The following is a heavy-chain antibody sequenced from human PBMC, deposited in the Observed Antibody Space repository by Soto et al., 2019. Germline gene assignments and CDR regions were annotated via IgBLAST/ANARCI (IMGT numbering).Heavy chain of an antibody. D-gene: IGHD6-6*01. CDR1: GDSISSYY. CDR3: ARGGLAARKGRWFDP. CDR2: IHYSGST. J-gene: IGHJ5*02. Sequence: PSETLSLTCTVSGDSISSYYWGWIRQPPGKGLEWIGYIHYSGSTNYNPSLKSRVTISVDTPKNQFSLKVNSMTAADTAVYYCARGGLAARKGRWFDPWGHGTLVTVSS. V-gene: IGHV4-59*01.